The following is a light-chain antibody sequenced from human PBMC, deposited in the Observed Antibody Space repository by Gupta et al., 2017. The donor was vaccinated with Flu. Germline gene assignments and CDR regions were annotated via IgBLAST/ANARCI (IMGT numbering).Light chain of an antibody. CDR1: QSVSSDL. Sequence: EVVLTQSPGTASFSPGERAALSCRASQSVSSDLLAWYKQKPGQAPRLLMYATSKRATGTPERFSGSGSWTDFTLTISRLEPEDFAVYYCHQYDNSPTTFGQGTKLEIK. J-gene: IGKJ2*01. V-gene: IGKV3-20*01. CDR2: ATS. CDR3: HQYDNSPTT.